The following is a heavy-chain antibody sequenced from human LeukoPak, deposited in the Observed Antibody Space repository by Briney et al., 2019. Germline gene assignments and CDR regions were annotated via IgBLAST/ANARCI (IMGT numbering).Heavy chain of an antibody. V-gene: IGHV4-39*02. CDR1: GASIRSSSYY. CDR2: VSYGGST. D-gene: IGHD3-22*01. J-gene: IGHJ4*02. CDR3: ARGPHSSGYYYVGRYFDY. Sequence: SETLSLTCTVSGASIRSSSYYWTWIRQPPGTGLEWIGTVSYGGSTYYNPSLRSRVSISVDTSKNHFSLKLTSVTAADTAVYYCARGPHSSGYYYVGRYFDYWGQGTLVTVSS.